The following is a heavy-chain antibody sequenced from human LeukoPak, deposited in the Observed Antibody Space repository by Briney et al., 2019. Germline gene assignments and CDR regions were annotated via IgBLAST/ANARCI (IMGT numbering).Heavy chain of an antibody. CDR3: ACSPAAIPFDY. CDR1: GFTFSSYA. V-gene: IGHV3-23*01. D-gene: IGHD2-2*02. CDR2: ISPNVGAT. J-gene: IGHJ4*02. Sequence: GASLRLSCAASGFTFSSYAMTWVRQAPGKGLEWVSTISPNVGATYYADSVKGRFTISRDNSKNTLYLQMDSLRAEDTAVYYCACSPAAIPFDYWGQGTLVTVSS.